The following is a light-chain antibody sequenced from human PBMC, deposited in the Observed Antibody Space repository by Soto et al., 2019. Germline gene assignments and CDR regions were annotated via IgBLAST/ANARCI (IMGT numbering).Light chain of an antibody. CDR3: QQYNAWPLT. CDR2: GAS. V-gene: IGKV3-15*01. J-gene: IGKJ5*01. Sequence: EVMMTQSPTLSVSPGEGATLSCRASQSVSNDVAWYQQKPGQPPSLVIYGASTRATGIPAMFSGSGFGTEFSLTVSRLLSEDSVVYYCQQYNAWPLTFGQGTRLEI. CDR1: QSVSND.